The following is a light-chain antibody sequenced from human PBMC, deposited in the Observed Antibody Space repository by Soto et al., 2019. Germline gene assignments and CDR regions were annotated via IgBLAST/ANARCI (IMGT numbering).Light chain of an antibody. Sequence: QSALTQPPSASGSPGQSVTISCTGSSSDVGGYNYVSWYKQYPGKAPKLMIYEVSKRPSGVPDRFSGSKSGNTASLTVSGLQAEDEADYYCSSFAGINNFVVFGGGTKLTVL. V-gene: IGLV2-8*01. CDR3: SSFAGINNFVV. CDR2: EVS. CDR1: SSDVGGYNY. J-gene: IGLJ2*01.